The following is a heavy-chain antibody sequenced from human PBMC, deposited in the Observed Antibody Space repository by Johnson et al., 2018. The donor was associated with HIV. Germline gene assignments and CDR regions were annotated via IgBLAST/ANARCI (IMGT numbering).Heavy chain of an antibody. CDR1: GFTFSSYA. D-gene: IGHD1-26*01. CDR2: IYSGGTT. J-gene: IGHJ3*02. V-gene: IGHV3-66*02. Sequence: AQLVESGGGLVQPGGSLRLSCAASGFTFSSYAMSWVRQAPGKGLEWVSVIYSGGTTYNADSVKGRFTISRDNSKNTLYLQMNSLRADDTAVYYCARGSGGIVGAQDIWGQGTMVTVSS. CDR3: ARGSGGIVGAQDI.